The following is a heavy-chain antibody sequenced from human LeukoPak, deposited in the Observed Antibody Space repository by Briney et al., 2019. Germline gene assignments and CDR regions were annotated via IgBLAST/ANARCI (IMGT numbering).Heavy chain of an antibody. V-gene: IGHV6-1*01. Sequence: SQTLSLTCAISGDRVSSNSSGWNWIRRSPSRGLEWLGRTYYRSKWFSDYAVSVKSRITINPDTSKNQFSLQLNSVSPEDTAVYKGASDGGRWLAQHYCYYGMDVWGQGSTVTVSS. CDR2: TYYRSKWFS. CDR1: GDRVSSNSSG. CDR3: ASDGGRWLAQHYCYYGMDV. D-gene: IGHD6-19*01. J-gene: IGHJ6*02.